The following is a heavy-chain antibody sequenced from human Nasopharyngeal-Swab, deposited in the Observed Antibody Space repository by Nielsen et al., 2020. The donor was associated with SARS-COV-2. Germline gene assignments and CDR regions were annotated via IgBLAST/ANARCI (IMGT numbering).Heavy chain of an antibody. Sequence: SCAVYGGSFSGYYWSWIRQHPGKGLEWIGYIYYSGSTYYNPSLKSRVTISVDTSKNQFSLKLSSVTAADTAVYYCARGPHTIFGVVNHFDYWGQGTLVTVSS. CDR3: ARGPHTIFGVVNHFDY. CDR2: IYYSGST. CDR1: GGSFSGYY. V-gene: IGHV4-31*02. J-gene: IGHJ4*02. D-gene: IGHD3-3*01.